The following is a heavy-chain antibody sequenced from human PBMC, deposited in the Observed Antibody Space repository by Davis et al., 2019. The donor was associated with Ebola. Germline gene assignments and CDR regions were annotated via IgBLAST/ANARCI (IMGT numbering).Heavy chain of an antibody. CDR2: IKSKTDGGTT. D-gene: IGHD3-10*01. V-gene: IGHV3-15*01. J-gene: IGHJ6*04. CDR3: TRTMVAYGYYYYGMDV. CDR1: GFTFGDYA. Sequence: GGSLRLSCTASGFTFGDYAMNWVRQAPGKGLEWVGRIKSKTDGGTTDYAAPVKGRFTISRDDSKNTLYLQMNSLKTEDTAVYYCTRTMVAYGYYYYGMDVWGKGTTVTVSS.